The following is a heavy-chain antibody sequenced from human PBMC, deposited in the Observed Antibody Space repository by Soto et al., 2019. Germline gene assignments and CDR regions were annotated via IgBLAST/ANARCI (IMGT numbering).Heavy chain of an antibody. J-gene: IGHJ5*02. V-gene: IGHV4-31*03. CDR2: IYYSGST. D-gene: IGHD2-15*01. Sequence: QVLLQESGPGLVKPSQTLSLTCTVSGGSISSGGYYWSWIRQHPGKGLEWIGYIYYSGSTYYNPSLKSRVTISVDTSKNQFSLKLSSVTAADTAVYYCARVRYCSGGSCYPRFDPWGQGTLVTVSS. CDR1: GGSISSGGYY. CDR3: ARVRYCSGGSCYPRFDP.